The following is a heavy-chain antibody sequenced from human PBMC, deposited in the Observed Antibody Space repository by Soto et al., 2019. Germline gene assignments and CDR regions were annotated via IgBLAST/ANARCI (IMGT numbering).Heavy chain of an antibody. CDR3: AKDPKGWEQQLAIYYYYYGMDV. D-gene: IGHD6-13*01. V-gene: IGHV3-30*18. Sequence: PGGSLRLSCAAAGFTFSRYGIHWVRQVPGKGLEWVAVISYDGSNKYYADSVKGRFTISRDNSKNTLYLQMNSLRAEDTAVYYCAKDPKGWEQQLAIYYYYYGMDVWGQGTTVTVSS. J-gene: IGHJ6*02. CDR1: GFTFSRYG. CDR2: ISYDGSNK.